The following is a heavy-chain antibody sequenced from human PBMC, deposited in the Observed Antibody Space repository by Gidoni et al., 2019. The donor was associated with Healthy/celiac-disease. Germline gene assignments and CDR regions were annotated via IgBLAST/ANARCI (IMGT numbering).Heavy chain of an antibody. V-gene: IGHV4-34*01. D-gene: IGHD6-13*01. CDR1: GGSFSGYY. CDR2: INHSGST. J-gene: IGHJ4*02. CDR3: ASVPGYSSSWYQVY. Sequence: QVQLQQWGAGLLKPSETLSLTGAVYGGSFSGYYWSWIRQPPGKGLEWIGEINHSGSTNYNPSLKRRVTISVDTSKNQFSLKLSSVTAADTAVYYCASVPGYSSSWYQVYWGQGTLVTVSS.